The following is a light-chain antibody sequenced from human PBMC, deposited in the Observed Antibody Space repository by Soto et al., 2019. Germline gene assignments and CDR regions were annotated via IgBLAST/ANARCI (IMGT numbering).Light chain of an antibody. J-gene: IGKJ5*01. CDR3: QQFNDYPPIT. V-gene: IGKV1D-13*01. CDR2: DAS. CDR1: QGISSA. Sequence: IQMTQSPSSVSASVGDRVTITCRSSQGISSALAWYQQKPGKAPKLLIYDASSLESGVPSRFSGSGSGTDFTLTIRSLQPDDFATYYCQQFNDYPPITFGQGTRREIK.